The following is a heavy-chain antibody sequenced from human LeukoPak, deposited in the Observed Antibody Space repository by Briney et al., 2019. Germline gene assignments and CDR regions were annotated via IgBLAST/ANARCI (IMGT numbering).Heavy chain of an antibody. Sequence: GGSLRLSCAASGFTVSDYYMSWIRQAPGKGLEWVSYISSSGSTIYYADSVKGRFTISRDNAKNSLYLQMNSLRAEDTAVYYAVAAQSGDHDAFDIWGQGTMVTVSS. CDR2: ISSSGSTI. CDR1: GFTVSDYY. CDR3: VAAQSGDHDAFDI. J-gene: IGHJ3*02. D-gene: IGHD6-19*01. V-gene: IGHV3-11*01.